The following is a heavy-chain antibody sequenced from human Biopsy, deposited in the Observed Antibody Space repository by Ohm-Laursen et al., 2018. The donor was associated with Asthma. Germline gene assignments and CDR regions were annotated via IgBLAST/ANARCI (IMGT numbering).Heavy chain of an antibody. CDR3: ARGDSSNWSHYYFDY. CDR2: IYSGGTS. CDR1: GFAVSRDH. V-gene: IGHV3-53*01. J-gene: IGHJ4*02. Sequence: LSLTCAASGFAVSRDHMFWVRQAPGKGLEWVSVIYSGGTSHTADSVRGRFTISRDFSKNTLHLQMHSLRAEDTAVYYCARGDSSNWSHYYFDYWGQGTLVTVSS. D-gene: IGHD3-22*01.